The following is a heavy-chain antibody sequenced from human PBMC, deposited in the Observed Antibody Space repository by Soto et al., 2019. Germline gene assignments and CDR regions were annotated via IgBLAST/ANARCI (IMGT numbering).Heavy chain of an antibody. Sequence: SETLSLTCTVSGGSISSYYWSCIRQPPGKGLEWIGYIYYSGSTYYNPSLKSRVTISVDTSKNQFSLKLSSVTAADTAVYYCASYDYVWGSYRSSFDYWGQGTLVTVSS. CDR3: ASYDYVWGSYRSSFDY. D-gene: IGHD3-16*02. CDR1: GGSISSYY. V-gene: IGHV4-59*08. J-gene: IGHJ4*02. CDR2: IYYSGST.